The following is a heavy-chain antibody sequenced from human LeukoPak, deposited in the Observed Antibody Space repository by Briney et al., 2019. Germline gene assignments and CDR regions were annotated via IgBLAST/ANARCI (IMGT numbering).Heavy chain of an antibody. Sequence: GGSLRLSCAASGFTFSDYYMSWIRQAPGKGLEWVSYISSSGSTIYYADSVKGRFTISRDNAKNSLYLQMNSLRAEDTAVYYCASSRSTSPDYYGSDKYYYYYMDVWGKGTTVTVSS. CDR1: GFTFSDYY. CDR3: ASSRSTSPDYYGSDKYYYYYMDV. D-gene: IGHD3-10*01. J-gene: IGHJ6*03. V-gene: IGHV3-11*01. CDR2: ISSSGSTI.